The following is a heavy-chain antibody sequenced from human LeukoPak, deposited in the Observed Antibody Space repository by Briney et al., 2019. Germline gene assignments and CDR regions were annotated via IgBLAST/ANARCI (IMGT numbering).Heavy chain of an antibody. Sequence: GSLRLSCAASGFTVSSNYMSWVRQAPGKGLEWIGSIYYSGSTYYNPSLKSRVTISVDTSKNQFSLKLSSVTAADTAVYYCARDLDYGDYVGGNYFDYWGQGTLVTVSS. D-gene: IGHD4-17*01. CDR1: GFTVSSNY. V-gene: IGHV4-39*07. CDR2: IYYSGST. J-gene: IGHJ4*02. CDR3: ARDLDYGDYVGGNYFDY.